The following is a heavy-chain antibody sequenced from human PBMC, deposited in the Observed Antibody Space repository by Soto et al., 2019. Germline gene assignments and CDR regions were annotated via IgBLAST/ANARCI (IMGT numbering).Heavy chain of an antibody. Sequence: QMQLVQSGPEVKKPGTSVKVSCKASGFTFTSSAVQLVRQARGQRLEWIGWIVVGSGNTNYAQKFQESVTLTRDMSTSTASMELSSLRSADTAVYYFAAASSGWYPCAYCGQGTMVTVCS. D-gene: IGHD6-19*01. CDR1: GFTFTSSA. CDR3: AAASSGWYPCAY. J-gene: IGHJ4*02. V-gene: IGHV1-58*01. CDR2: IVVGSGNT.